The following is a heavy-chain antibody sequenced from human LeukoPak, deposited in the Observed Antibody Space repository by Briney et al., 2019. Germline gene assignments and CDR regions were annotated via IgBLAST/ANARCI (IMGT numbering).Heavy chain of an antibody. Sequence: SETLSLTCTVSGGSISSSSYYWGWIRQPPGKGLEWIGSIYYYGTTYYNPSLKSRVTISVDTSKNQFSLKLSSVTAADTAVYYCARGRDTAMVILSYGAFDIWGQGTMVTVSS. V-gene: IGHV4-39*07. CDR3: ARGRDTAMVILSYGAFDI. J-gene: IGHJ3*02. CDR2: IYYYGTT. D-gene: IGHD5-18*01. CDR1: GGSISSSSYY.